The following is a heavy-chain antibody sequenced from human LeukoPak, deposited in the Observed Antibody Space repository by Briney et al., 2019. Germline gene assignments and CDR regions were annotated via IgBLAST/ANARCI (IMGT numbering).Heavy chain of an antibody. D-gene: IGHD3-22*01. CDR1: GFAVSINY. V-gene: IGHV3-53*04. CDR2: IYSGGSI. CDR3: VGTHSSGHYPY. Sequence: PGGPLRLPCVASGFAVSINYKSWARQAPGKGLEGVSIIYSGGSIYYADPVKGRFTISRHNSKNTLYLQMNSQRAEDTAVYYCVGTHSSGHYPYWGQGTLVTVSS. J-gene: IGHJ4*02.